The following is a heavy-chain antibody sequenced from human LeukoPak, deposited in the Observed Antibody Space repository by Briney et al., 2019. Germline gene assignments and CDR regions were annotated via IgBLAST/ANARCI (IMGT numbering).Heavy chain of an antibody. Sequence: GGSLRLSCAATGFPFYGYWMTWLRQAPGKGLEWVANIKHDESETNYADSVKGRFTISRDNAKNSLYLQMNSLRAEDTAVYYCASQVGEYSSSYFDYWGQGTLVTVSS. V-gene: IGHV3-7*03. CDR1: GFPFYGYW. CDR2: IKHDESET. D-gene: IGHD6-6*01. CDR3: ASQVGEYSSSYFDY. J-gene: IGHJ4*02.